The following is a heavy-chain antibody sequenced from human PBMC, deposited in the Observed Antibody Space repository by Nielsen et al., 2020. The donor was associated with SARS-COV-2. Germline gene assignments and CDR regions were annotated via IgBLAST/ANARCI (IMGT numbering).Heavy chain of an antibody. D-gene: IGHD3-3*02. CDR1: GFTFKNYD. J-gene: IGHJ3*01. V-gene: IGHV3-13*01. Sequence: GGSLRLSCAASGFTFKNYDLHWVRQAPGQGLQWVATIGVSSDTYYPDSVQGRFTISRENAKDSVYLQMNGLQTADTAVYFCVRESEHWAFDLWGQGTVVTVSS. CDR2: IGVSSDT. CDR3: VRESEHWAFDL.